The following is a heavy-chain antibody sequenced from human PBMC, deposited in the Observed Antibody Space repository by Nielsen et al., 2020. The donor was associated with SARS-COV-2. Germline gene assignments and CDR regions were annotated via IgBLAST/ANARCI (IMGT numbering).Heavy chain of an antibody. Sequence: WVRQAPGQGLEWMGGIIPIFGTANYAQKLQGRVTITADESTSTAYMELSSLRSEDTAVYYCARGLYYDILTGYRNSYYYYYMDVWGKGTTVTVSS. CDR2: IIPIFGTA. CDR3: ARGLYYDILTGYRNSYYYYYMDV. J-gene: IGHJ6*03. D-gene: IGHD3-9*01. V-gene: IGHV1-69*01.